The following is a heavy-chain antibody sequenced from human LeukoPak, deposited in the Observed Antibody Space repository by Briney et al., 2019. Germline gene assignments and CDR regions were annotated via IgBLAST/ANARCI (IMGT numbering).Heavy chain of an antibody. D-gene: IGHD2-2*02. J-gene: IGHJ3*02. V-gene: IGHV3-21*01. CDR2: ISSSSSYI. CDR1: GFTFSSYS. CDR3: ARDLSPAAIRDDAFDI. Sequence: GGSLRLSCAASGFTFSSYSMNWVRQAPGKGLEWVSSISSSSSYIYYADSVKGRFTISRDNAKNSLYLQMNSLRAEDTAVYYCARDLSPAAIRDDAFDIWGQGTMVTVSS.